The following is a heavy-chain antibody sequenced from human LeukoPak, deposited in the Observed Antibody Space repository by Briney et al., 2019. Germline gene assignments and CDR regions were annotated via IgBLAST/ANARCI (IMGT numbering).Heavy chain of an antibody. Sequence: PGGSLRLSCAASGFRFSYHDMHWVRQAPGKGLEFVSSIGAAGAHTFYADSVKGRFTISRDNFQSTKYLQMDGLRPEDSAVYYCARELGGTKTGGFDIWGQGTVVTVSS. CDR3: ARELGGTKTGGFDI. V-gene: IGHV3-64*02. J-gene: IGHJ3*02. D-gene: IGHD1-14*01. CDR1: GFRFSYHD. CDR2: IGAAGAHT.